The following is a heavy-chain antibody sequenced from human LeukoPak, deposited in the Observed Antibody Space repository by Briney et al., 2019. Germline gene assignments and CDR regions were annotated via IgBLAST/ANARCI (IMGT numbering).Heavy chain of an antibody. CDR1: GGSISGYY. CDR3: ARASHYDILTGKLSPRFDP. D-gene: IGHD3-9*01. V-gene: IGHV4-34*01. J-gene: IGHJ5*02. CDR2: INHSGST. Sequence: SETLSLTCAVYGGSISGYYWSWIRQPPGKGLEWIGEINHSGSTNYNPSLKSRVTISVDTSKNQFSLKLSSVTAADTAVYYCARASHYDILTGKLSPRFDPWGQGTLVTVSS.